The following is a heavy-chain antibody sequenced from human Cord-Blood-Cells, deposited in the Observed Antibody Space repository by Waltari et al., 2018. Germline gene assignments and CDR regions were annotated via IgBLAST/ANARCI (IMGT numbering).Heavy chain of an antibody. CDR2: FDPEEGKT. D-gene: IGHD3-16*01. CDR1: GYTLPELS. V-gene: IGHV1-24*01. Sequence: QVQLVQSGAEVKKPGASVKVSCKVSGYTLPELSMHSVRPAPGKGLEWMGGFDPEEGKTIYAQKFQGRVTMTEDTSTDTAYMELSSLRSEDTAVYYCATRGGGNRDAFDIWGQGTMVTVSS. J-gene: IGHJ3*02. CDR3: ATRGGGNRDAFDI.